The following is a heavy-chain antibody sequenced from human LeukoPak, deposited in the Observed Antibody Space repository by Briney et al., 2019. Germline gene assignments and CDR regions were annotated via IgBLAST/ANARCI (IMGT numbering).Heavy chain of an antibody. CDR3: ARGLTTVTHFDY. J-gene: IGHJ4*02. Sequence: QPGGSLRLSCAASGFTFSSYWMHWVRQAPGKGLVWVSRINSDGSSTSYADSVKGRLTISRDNAKNTLYLQISSLRAEDTAVYYGARGLTTVTHFDYWGQGTLVTVTS. CDR2: INSDGSST. D-gene: IGHD4-17*01. CDR1: GFTFSSYW. V-gene: IGHV3-74*01.